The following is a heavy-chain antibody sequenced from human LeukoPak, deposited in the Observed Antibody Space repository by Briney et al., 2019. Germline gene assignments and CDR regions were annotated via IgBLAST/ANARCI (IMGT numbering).Heavy chain of an antibody. CDR3: AKDQFVYSWGAGNSAFDI. CDR2: ISWNSGSI. D-gene: IGHD4-23*01. CDR1: GFTFDDYD. Sequence: PGRSLRLSCAASGFTFDDYDMHWVRQAPGKGLEWVSGISWNSGSIGYADSVKGRFTISRDNAKNSLYLQMNSLRAEDTALYYCAKDQFVYSWGAGNSAFDIWGQGTMVTVSS. V-gene: IGHV3-9*01. J-gene: IGHJ3*02.